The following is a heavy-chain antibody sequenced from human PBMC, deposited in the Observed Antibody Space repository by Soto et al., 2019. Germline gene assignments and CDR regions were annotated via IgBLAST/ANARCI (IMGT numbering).Heavy chain of an antibody. CDR3: ARASGCCSGGTCFPFDY. Sequence: PSETLSLTCDVSGGSISSGTYTWNWIRQPPGKGLEWIGYIYHSGSFYYNPSLKSRVTISIDRYKNQFSLNLNTVTDAATAVYYCARASGCCSGGTCFPFDYWGRGTLVTVSS. CDR2: IYHSGSF. D-gene: IGHD2-15*01. V-gene: IGHV4-30-2*01. CDR1: GGSISSGTYT. J-gene: IGHJ4*02.